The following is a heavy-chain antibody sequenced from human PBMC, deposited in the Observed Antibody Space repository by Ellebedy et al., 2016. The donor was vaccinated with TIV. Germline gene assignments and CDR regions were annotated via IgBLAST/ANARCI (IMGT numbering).Heavy chain of an antibody. CDR2: ISSSSSYI. CDR1: GFTFSSYS. Sequence: PGGSLRLSCVASGFTFSSYSMNWVRQAPGKGLEWVSFISSSSSYIYYADSVKGRFTISRDSSKNTVYLQMNSLRAEDTAVYYCARDLRMYYCDYWGQGTLVTVSS. V-gene: IGHV3-21*04. J-gene: IGHJ4*02. CDR3: ARDLRMYYCDY.